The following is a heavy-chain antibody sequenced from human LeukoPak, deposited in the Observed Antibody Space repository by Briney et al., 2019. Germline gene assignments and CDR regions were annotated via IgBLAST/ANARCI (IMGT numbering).Heavy chain of an antibody. CDR1: GGSISSSSYY. CDR2: IYYSGST. CDR3: ARVPARHYDYVWGTPRVFYFDY. D-gene: IGHD3-16*01. V-gene: IGHV4-39*07. Sequence: ETLSLTCTVSGGSISSSSYYWGWIRQPPGKGLEWIGSIYYSGSTYYNPSLKSRVTISVDTSKNQFSLKLSSVTAADTAVYYCARVPARHYDYVWGTPRVFYFDYWGQGTLVTVSS. J-gene: IGHJ4*02.